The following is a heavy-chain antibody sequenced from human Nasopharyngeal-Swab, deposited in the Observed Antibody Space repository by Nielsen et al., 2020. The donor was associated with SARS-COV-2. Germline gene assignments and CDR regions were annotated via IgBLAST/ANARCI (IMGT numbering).Heavy chain of an antibody. Sequence: GGSLRLSCAASGFTVSSNYMSWVRQAPGKGLEWVSVIYSGGSTYYADSVKGRFTISRDNSKNTLYLQMNSLRAEDTAVYYCARYSSSWYCFDYWGQGTLVTVSS. CDR2: IYSGGST. J-gene: IGHJ4*02. D-gene: IGHD6-13*01. CDR1: GFTVSSNY. CDR3: ARYSSSWYCFDY. V-gene: IGHV3-66*02.